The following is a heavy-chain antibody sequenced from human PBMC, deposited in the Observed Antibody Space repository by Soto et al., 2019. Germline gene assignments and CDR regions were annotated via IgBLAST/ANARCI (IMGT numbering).Heavy chain of an antibody. J-gene: IGHJ4*02. CDR3: ARGSMGTAFDY. CDR1: GGSISSSSYY. V-gene: IGHV4-39*01. CDR2: IYYSGST. Sequence: QLQLQESGPGLVKPSETLSLTCTVSGGSISSSSYYWGWIRQPPGKGLEWIGSIYYSGSTYYNPSLKSRVTISVDTSKNQFSLKLSSVTAADTAVYYCARGSMGTAFDYWGQGTLVTVSS.